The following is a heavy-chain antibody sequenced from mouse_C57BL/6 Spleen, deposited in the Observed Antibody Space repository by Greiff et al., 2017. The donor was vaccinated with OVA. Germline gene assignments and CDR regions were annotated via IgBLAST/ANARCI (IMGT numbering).Heavy chain of an antibody. CDR3: ARVRITTVVADY. CDR1: GYSITSGYY. Sequence: ESGPGLVKPSQSLSLTCSVTGYSITSGYYWNWIRQFPGNKLEWMGYISYDGSNNYNPSLKNRISITRDTSKNQLFLKLNSVTTEDTATYYCARVRITTVVADYWGQGTTLTVSS. J-gene: IGHJ2*01. V-gene: IGHV3-6*01. CDR2: ISYDGSN. D-gene: IGHD1-1*01.